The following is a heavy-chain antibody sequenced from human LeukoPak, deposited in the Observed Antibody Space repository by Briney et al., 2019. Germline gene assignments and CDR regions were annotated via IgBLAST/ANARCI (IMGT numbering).Heavy chain of an antibody. J-gene: IGHJ6*03. V-gene: IGHV4-39*07. D-gene: IGHD1-26*01. Sequence: SETLSLTCAVSGASITSSSYYWSWIRQPPGKGLEWIGEINHSGSTNYNPSLKSRVTISVDTSKNQFSLKLSSVTAADTAVYYCARLKARGYSGSYYYYYYMDVWGKGTTVTISS. CDR2: INHSGST. CDR1: GASITSSSYY. CDR3: ARLKARGYSGSYYYYYYMDV.